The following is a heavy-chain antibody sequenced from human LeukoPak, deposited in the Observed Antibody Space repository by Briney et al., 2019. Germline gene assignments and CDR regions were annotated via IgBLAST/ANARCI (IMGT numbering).Heavy chain of an antibody. Sequence: SETLSLTCAVSGGSITRGSYYWTWIRQPAGKALEWIGHVFTSGNTNYNPSLKGRVTISIETSKSQFPLNLNSVTAADTAVYYCARGTGSLFYWGHGILVTVSS. J-gene: IGHJ4*01. CDR3: ARGTGSLFY. CDR2: VFTSGNT. V-gene: IGHV4-61*09. CDR1: GGSITRGSYY. D-gene: IGHD3-10*01.